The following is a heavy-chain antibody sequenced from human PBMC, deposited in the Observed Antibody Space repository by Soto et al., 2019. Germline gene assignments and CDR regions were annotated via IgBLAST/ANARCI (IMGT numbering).Heavy chain of an antibody. J-gene: IGHJ6*03. CDR2: ISGSGGST. CDR1: GFTFSSYA. CDR3: AFRGFKNSYYYYMDV. Sequence: GGSLRLSCAASGFTFSSYAMSWVRQAPGKGLEWVSAISGSGGSTYYADSVKGRFTISRDNSKNTLYLQMNSLRAEDTAVYYCAFRGFKNSYYYYMDVWGKGTTVTVSS. V-gene: IGHV3-23*01.